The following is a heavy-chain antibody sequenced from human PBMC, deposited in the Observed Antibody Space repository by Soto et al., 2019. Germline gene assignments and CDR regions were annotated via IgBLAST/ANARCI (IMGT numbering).Heavy chain of an antibody. CDR3: ATRPPQIVVTLLPFPS. CDR1: GGSISSAAYC. V-gene: IGHV4-39*07. CDR2: IYDGGTT. J-gene: IGHJ4*02. Sequence: SETLSLTCTVSGGSISSAAYCWSWIRQSPDKGLEWIGHIYDGGTTYSSPSLKGRVTISADTSETQFSLKLNSMTGADTAVYYCATRPPQIVVTLLPFPSWGQGTPVTVSS. D-gene: IGHD2-15*01.